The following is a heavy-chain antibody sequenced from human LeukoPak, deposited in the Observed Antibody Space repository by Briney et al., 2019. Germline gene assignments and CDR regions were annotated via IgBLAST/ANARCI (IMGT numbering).Heavy chain of an antibody. CDR3: ATAHGDLEWLPKFDY. V-gene: IGHV7-4-1*02. Sequence: ASVKVSCKASGYTFTSYAMHWVRQAPGQGLEWMGWINTNTGNPTYAQGFTGRFVFSLDTSVSTAYLQISSLKAEDTAVYYCATAHGDLEWLPKFDYWGQGTLVTVSS. D-gene: IGHD3-3*01. CDR2: INTNTGNP. CDR1: GYTFTSYA. J-gene: IGHJ4*02.